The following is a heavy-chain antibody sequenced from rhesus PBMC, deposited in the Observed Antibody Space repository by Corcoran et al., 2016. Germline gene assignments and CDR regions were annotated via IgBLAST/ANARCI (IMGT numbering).Heavy chain of an antibody. CDR2: IYGSSTST. CDR3: ARYYSGSYYYFDY. J-gene: IGHJ4*01. Sequence: QVQLQESGPGVVKPSETLSLTCAVSGGSISDSYWWSWIHQPPGKGLEWIGYIYGSSTSTNYNPSLKSRVTISKDTSKNQFSLKLSSVTAADTAVYYCARYYSGSYYYFDYWGQGVLVTVSS. CDR1: GGSISDSYW. D-gene: IGHD3-16*01. V-gene: IGHV4S10*01.